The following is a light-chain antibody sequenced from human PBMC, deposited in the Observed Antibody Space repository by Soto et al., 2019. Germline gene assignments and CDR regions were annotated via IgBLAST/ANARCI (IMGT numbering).Light chain of an antibody. V-gene: IGKV3-20*01. J-gene: IGKJ2*01. CDR2: AAT. CDR1: QTVGSDF. CDR3: QQFGDSPPVS. Sequence: EIVLTQSPGTLSLSPGERATLSCRASQTVGSDFLAWYRQKPGQAPSLLIYAATVRPIGIPDRFSVSGSGTYFTLAVSILEAEVFAVYYCQQFGDSPPVSFVQVTKLEMK.